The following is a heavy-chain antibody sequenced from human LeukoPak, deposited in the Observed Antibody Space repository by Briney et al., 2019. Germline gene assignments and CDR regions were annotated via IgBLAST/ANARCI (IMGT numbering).Heavy chain of an antibody. CDR1: GYSISSGYY. CDR3: ARSNGDYNWFDP. CDR2: IYHSGST. V-gene: IGHV4-38-2*01. Sequence: PSETLSLTCAVSGYSISSGYYWGWIRQPPGKGLEWIGSIYHSGSTYYNPSLKSRVTISVDTSKNQFSLKLSSVTAADTAVYYCARSNGDYNWFDPWGQGTLVTASS. J-gene: IGHJ5*02. D-gene: IGHD4-17*01.